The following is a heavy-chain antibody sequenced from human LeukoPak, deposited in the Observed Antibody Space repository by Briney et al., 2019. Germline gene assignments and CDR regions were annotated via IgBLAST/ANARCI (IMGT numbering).Heavy chain of an antibody. Sequence: GGSLRLSCAASGFTFSSYAMSWVRQAPGKGLEWVSYISSSSSTIYYADSVKGRFTISRDNAKNSLYLQMNSLRAEDTAVYYCARFDGSGSLTFDYWGQGTLVTVSS. J-gene: IGHJ4*02. CDR1: GFTFSSYA. D-gene: IGHD3-10*01. V-gene: IGHV3-48*01. CDR2: ISSSSSTI. CDR3: ARFDGSGSLTFDY.